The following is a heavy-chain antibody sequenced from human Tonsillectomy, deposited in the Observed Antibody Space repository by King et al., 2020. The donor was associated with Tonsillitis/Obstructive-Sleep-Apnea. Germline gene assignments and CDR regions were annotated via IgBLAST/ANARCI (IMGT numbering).Heavy chain of an antibody. V-gene: IGHV3-43*02. CDR2: ISGDGDST. Sequence: DVQLVESGGGVVQPGGSLRLSCAASGFTFDDYAMHWVRQAPGKGLEWVSLISGDGDSTYYADSVKGRLTIYRDNSKNSLYLQMNSLRTEDTALYYCAKPPITVSPFYYFHHYMDVWGKGTTYTVSS. CDR1: GFTFDDYA. CDR3: AKPPITVSPFYYFHHYMDV. D-gene: IGHD4-11*01. J-gene: IGHJ6*03.